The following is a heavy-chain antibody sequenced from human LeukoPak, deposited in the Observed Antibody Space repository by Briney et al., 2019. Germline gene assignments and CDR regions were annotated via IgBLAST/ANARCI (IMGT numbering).Heavy chain of an antibody. V-gene: IGHV3-48*04. CDR3: ASPTTNYYYYYGMDV. J-gene: IGHJ6*02. Sequence: PGGSLRLSCAASGFTFSSYSMNWVRQAPGKGLEWVSYISSSSSTIYYADSVKGRFTISRDNAKNSLYLQMNSLRAEDTAVYYCASPTTNYYYYYGMDVWGQGTTVTVSS. CDR1: GFTFSSYS. CDR2: ISSSSSTI. D-gene: IGHD4-11*01.